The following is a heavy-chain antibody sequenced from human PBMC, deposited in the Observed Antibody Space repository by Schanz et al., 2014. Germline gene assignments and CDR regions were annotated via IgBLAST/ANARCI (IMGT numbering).Heavy chain of an antibody. CDR3: AKVAPAASYLDS. CDR2: IGGSGDST. Sequence: EVQLVESGGGLVQPGGSLRLSCAASGFTFSNHALSWVRQAPGKGLEWVSGIGGSGDSTHYADSVKGRFIISRDNAKNSLFLQMNRLSAEDTAVYYCAKVAPAASYLDSWGQGTLVTVSS. CDR1: GFTFSNHA. D-gene: IGHD2-2*01. V-gene: IGHV3-23*04. J-gene: IGHJ4*02.